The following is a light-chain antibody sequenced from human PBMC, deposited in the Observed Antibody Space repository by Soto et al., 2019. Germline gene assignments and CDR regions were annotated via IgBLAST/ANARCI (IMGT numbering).Light chain of an antibody. Sequence: EIVLTQSPGTLSLSPGERATLSCRASQSVSGSYLAWYQQKPGQAPRLVIYGASRRATGIPDRFSGSGSGTDFTLTISSLQAEDVAVYYCQQYYSTPYTFGQGTKLEIK. J-gene: IGKJ2*01. CDR1: QSVSGSY. V-gene: IGKV3-20*01. CDR2: GAS. CDR3: QQYYSTPYT.